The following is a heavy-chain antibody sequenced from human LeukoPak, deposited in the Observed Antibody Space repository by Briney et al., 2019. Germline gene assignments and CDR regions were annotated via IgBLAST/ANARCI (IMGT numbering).Heavy chain of an antibody. Sequence: GASVKVSCKASGGTFSSYAISWVRQAPGQGLEWLGGIIPIFGTANYAQKFQGRVTITADESTSTAYMELSSLRSEDTAVYYCATMVRGVIEDNWFDPWGQGTLVTVSS. J-gene: IGHJ5*02. CDR1: GGTFSSYA. CDR2: IIPIFGTA. D-gene: IGHD3-10*01. V-gene: IGHV1-69*13. CDR3: ATMVRGVIEDNWFDP.